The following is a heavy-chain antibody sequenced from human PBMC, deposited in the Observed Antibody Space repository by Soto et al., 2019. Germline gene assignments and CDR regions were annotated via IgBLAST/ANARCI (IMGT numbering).Heavy chain of an antibody. V-gene: IGHV3-15*01. CDR2: IKSKTDGGTT. CDR3: TTHYDFWSGYYRSDY. D-gene: IGHD3-3*01. J-gene: IGHJ4*02. Sequence: EVQLVESGGGLVKPGGSLRLSCAASGFTFSNAWMSWFRQAPGKGLEWVGRIKSKTDGGTTDYAAPVKGRFTISRDDSKNTLYLQMNSLKTEDTAVYYCTTHYDFWSGYYRSDYWGQGTLVTVSS. CDR1: GFTFSNAW.